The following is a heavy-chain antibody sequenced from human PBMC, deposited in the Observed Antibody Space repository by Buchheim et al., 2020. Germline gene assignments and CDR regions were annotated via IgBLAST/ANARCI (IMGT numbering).Heavy chain of an antibody. CDR1: GFTFSSYW. V-gene: IGHV3-7*01. Sequence: EVQLVESGGGLVQPGGSLRLSCAASGFTFSSYWMSWVRQAPGKGLEWVANIKQDGSEKYYVDSVKGRFTISRDNAKNSLSLQMNSLRAEDTAVYYCAREADHYYDSSGYYYGAEYFQHWGQGTL. D-gene: IGHD3-22*01. J-gene: IGHJ1*01. CDR2: IKQDGSEK. CDR3: AREADHYYDSSGYYYGAEYFQH.